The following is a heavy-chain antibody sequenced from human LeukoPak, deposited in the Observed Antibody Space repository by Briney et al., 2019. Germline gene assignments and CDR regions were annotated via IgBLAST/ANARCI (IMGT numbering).Heavy chain of an antibody. CDR1: GFTFSSYS. V-gene: IGHV3-21*01. CDR2: ISSSSSYI. Sequence: PGGSLRLSCAASGFTFSSYSMNWVRQAPGKGLEWVSSISSSSSYIYYADSVKGRFTISRDNAKNSLYLQMNSLRAEDTAVYYCARYLGGSGSFDYWGQGTLVTVSS. J-gene: IGHJ4*02. CDR3: ARYLGGSGSFDY. D-gene: IGHD3-10*01.